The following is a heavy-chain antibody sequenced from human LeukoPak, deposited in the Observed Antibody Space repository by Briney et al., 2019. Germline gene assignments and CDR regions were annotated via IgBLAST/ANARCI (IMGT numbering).Heavy chain of an antibody. J-gene: IGHJ3*02. CDR3: ARLFTPIVAVWAFDI. CDR2: INAGNGNT. V-gene: IGHV1-3*01. CDR1: GYTFTSYA. D-gene: IGHD2-15*01. Sequence: ASVKVSCKASGYTFTSYAMHWVRQAPGQKLEWMGWINAGNGNTKYSQKFQGRVTITRDTSASTAYMELSSLRSEDTAVYYCARLFTPIVAVWAFDIWGQGTMVTVSS.